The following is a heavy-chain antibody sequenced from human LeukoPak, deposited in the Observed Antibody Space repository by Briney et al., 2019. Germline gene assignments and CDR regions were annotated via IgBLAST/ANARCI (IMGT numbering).Heavy chain of an antibody. CDR1: GYTFTSYG. D-gene: IGHD5-18*01. J-gene: IGHJ4*02. Sequence: GASVKVSCKASGYTFTSYGISWVRQAPGQGLEWMGWISAYNGNTNYAQKLQGRVTITRDTSASTAYMELSSLRSEDTAVYYCARDTKDTAMVIGYWGQGTLVTVSS. V-gene: IGHV1-18*01. CDR2: ISAYNGNT. CDR3: ARDTKDTAMVIGY.